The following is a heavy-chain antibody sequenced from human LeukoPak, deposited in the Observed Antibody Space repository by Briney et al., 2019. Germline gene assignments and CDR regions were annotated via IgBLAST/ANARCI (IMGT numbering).Heavy chain of an antibody. Sequence: PGGSLRLSCAASGFTFSTYWMHWVRQAPGKGLVWVSAISGSDGNTYYADSVKGRFTISRDNSKNTLYLQMNSLTAEDTAIYYCAKATGTLGNWGQGTLVTVSS. CDR3: AKATGTLGN. V-gene: IGHV3-23*01. J-gene: IGHJ4*02. D-gene: IGHD1-1*01. CDR1: GFTFSTYW. CDR2: ISGSDGNT.